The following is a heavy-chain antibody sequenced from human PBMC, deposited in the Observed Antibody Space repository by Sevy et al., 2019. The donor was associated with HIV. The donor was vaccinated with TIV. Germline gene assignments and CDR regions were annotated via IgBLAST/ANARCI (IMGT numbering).Heavy chain of an antibody. V-gene: IGHV3-7*01. CDR3: ARENPSSWYDY. CDR2: IKQDGSEK. D-gene: IGHD6-13*01. J-gene: IGHJ4*02. Sequence: GGSLRLSCAASGFTFSSYWMSWVRQAPGKGLEWVANIKQDGSEKYYVDSVKGRFTISRDNAKISLYLQMNSLRAEDTAVYYCARENPSSWYDYWGQGTLVTVSS. CDR1: GFTFSSYW.